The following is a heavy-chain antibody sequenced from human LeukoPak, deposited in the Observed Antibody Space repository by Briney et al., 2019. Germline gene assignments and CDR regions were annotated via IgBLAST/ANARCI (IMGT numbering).Heavy chain of an antibody. CDR1: GYTFTGYY. D-gene: IGHD1-26*01. CDR3: ARGLRRWELRNWFDP. V-gene: IGHV1-2*02. CDR2: INPNSGGT. Sequence: GASVKVSCKASGYTFTGYYMHWVRQAPGQGLEWMGWINPNSGGTNYAQKFQGRVTMTRDTSISTAYMELSRLRSDDTAVHYCARGLRRWELRNWFDPWGQGTLVTVSS. J-gene: IGHJ5*02.